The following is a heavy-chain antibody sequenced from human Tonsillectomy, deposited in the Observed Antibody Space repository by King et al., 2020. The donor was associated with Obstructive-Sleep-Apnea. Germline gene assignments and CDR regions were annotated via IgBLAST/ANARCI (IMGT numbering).Heavy chain of an antibody. D-gene: IGHD3-22*01. CDR3: ARLYYDTSGYWYFDL. J-gene: IGHJ2*01. Sequence: QLQESGPGLVKPSETLSLTCTVSGGSISSYYWSWIRQPPGKGLEWIGYIYYSGSTNYNPSLKRRVTISVDTSKNQFSLKLSSVTAADTAVYYCARLYYDTSGYWYFDLWGRGTLVTVSS. CDR2: IYYSGST. CDR1: GGSISSYY. V-gene: IGHV4-59*08.